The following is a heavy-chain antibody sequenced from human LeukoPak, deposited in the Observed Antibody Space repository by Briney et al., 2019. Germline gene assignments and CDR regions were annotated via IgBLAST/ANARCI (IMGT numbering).Heavy chain of an antibody. Sequence: SETLSLTCAVYGGSFSGYYWSWIRQPPGKGLEWIGEINHSGSTNYNPSLKSRVTISVDTSKNQFSLKLSSGTAADTAVYYCARYDYYYYYGMDGWGKGTTVTVSS. J-gene: IGHJ6*04. CDR3: ARYDYYYYYGMDG. CDR1: GGSFSGYY. D-gene: IGHD5-12*01. V-gene: IGHV4-34*01. CDR2: INHSGST.